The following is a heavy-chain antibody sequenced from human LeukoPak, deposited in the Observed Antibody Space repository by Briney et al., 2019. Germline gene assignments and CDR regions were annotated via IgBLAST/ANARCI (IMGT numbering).Heavy chain of an antibody. J-gene: IGHJ4*02. CDR2: ISVSGNT. CDR1: GFTLSSYA. Sequence: GGSLRLSCAASGFTLSSYAMSWVRQGPGKGLEWVSVISVSGNTYHADSVKGRFTISRDSSKNTLYLQMNSLRAEDAAVYYCAKAPVTTCSGAYCYPFDYWGQGTLVTVSS. CDR3: AKAPVTTCSGAYCYPFDY. D-gene: IGHD2-15*01. V-gene: IGHV3-23*01.